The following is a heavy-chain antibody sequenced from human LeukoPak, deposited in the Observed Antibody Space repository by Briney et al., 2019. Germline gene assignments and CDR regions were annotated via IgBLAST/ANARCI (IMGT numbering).Heavy chain of an antibody. CDR3: ASAEVIQYGMDV. CDR1: GFTFSNYW. V-gene: IGHV3-74*01. Sequence: GGSLRLSCAASGFTFSNYWMHWVRQAPGKGLVWVSRINSDGSSTSYADSVKGRFTISRDNAKNTLFLQMNTLRAEDTAAYYCASAEVIQYGMDVWGQGTTVTVSS. CDR2: INSDGSST. J-gene: IGHJ6*02. D-gene: IGHD3-16*02.